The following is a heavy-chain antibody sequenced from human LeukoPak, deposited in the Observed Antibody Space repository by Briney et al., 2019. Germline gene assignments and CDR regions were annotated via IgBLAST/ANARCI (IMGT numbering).Heavy chain of an antibody. J-gene: IGHJ5*02. D-gene: IGHD4-17*01. CDR2: ICYSGTT. CDR1: GGSITNYY. CDR3: VRSRSGTYGWFDP. V-gene: IGHV4-59*01. Sequence: SETLSLTCTVSGGSITNYYWSWIRQPPGKGLEWIGYICYSGTTNYNPFLKSRVTISVDTSENQFSLKVNSVTAADTAVYYCVRSRSGTYGWFDPWGQGTLVTVSS.